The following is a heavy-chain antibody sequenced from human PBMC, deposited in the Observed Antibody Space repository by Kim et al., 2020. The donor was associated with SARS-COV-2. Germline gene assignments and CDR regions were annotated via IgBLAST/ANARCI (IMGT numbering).Heavy chain of an antibody. Sequence: KRRVTISVDTSKNQFSLKLSSVTAADTAVYYCARDGAEGDFGGEADAFDIWGQGTMVTVSS. D-gene: IGHD3-3*01. CDR3: ARDGAEGDFGGEADAFDI. J-gene: IGHJ3*02. V-gene: IGHV4-59*01.